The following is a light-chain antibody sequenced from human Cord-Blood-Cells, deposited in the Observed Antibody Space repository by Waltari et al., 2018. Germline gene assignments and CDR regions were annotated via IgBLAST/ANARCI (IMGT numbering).Light chain of an antibody. CDR3: QQSYSTPRT. CDR2: AAS. V-gene: IGKV1-39*01. J-gene: IGKJ2*01. CDR1: QSISSY. Sequence: DIQMTQSPSSLSASVGDRVTITFRASQSISSYLNWYQQKPGKAPKLLIYAASSLKSGVPSRFSGSGSGTDFTLTISSLQPEDCATYYCQQSYSTPRTFGQGTKLEIK.